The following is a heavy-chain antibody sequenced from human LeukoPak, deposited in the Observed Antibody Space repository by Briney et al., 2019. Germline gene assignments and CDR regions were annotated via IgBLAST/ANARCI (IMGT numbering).Heavy chain of an antibody. Sequence: PSETLSLTCAVYGGSFRGYYWSWIRQPPGKGLEWIGETKHSGSTNYNPSLKSRVTISLDTPMKKFSLKLNSVTAADTAVYYCASTERCSATCPLDYWGQGTLVTVSS. CDR3: ASTERCSATCPLDY. CDR1: GGSFRGYY. J-gene: IGHJ4*02. CDR2: TKHSGST. V-gene: IGHV4-34*01. D-gene: IGHD2-2*01.